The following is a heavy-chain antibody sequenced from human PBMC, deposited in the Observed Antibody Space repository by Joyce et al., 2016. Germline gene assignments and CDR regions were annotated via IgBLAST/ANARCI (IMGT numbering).Heavy chain of an antibody. V-gene: IGHV3-48*03. CDR3: TTPSCAN. CDR2: INRDDGRI. D-gene: IGHD2-2*01. Sequence: EVQLVESGGGLVQPGGSLRLSCAASGIIFSNKEMNWVRQAPENELGWVSSINRDDGRIHYADSVRGRFNISRDNARNSLYLEMNSLRVEDTAIYYCTTPSCANWGQGSLVTVSS. J-gene: IGHJ4*02. CDR1: GIIFSNKE.